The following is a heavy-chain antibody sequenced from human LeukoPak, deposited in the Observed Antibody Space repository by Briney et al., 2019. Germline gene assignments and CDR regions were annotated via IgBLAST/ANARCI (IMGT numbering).Heavy chain of an antibody. V-gene: IGHV4-34*01. CDR3: ARVDTAMAANWFDP. Sequence: SETLSLTCAVYGGSFSGYYWSWIRQPPGKGLEWIGEINHSGSTNYNPSLKSRVTISVDTSKDQFSLKLSSVTAADTAVYYYARVDTAMAANWFDPWGQGTLVTVSS. J-gene: IGHJ5*02. CDR2: INHSGST. CDR1: GGSFSGYY. D-gene: IGHD5-18*01.